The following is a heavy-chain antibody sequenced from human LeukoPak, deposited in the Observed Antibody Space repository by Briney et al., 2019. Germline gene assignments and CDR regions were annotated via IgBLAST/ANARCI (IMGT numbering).Heavy chain of an antibody. D-gene: IGHD1-26*01. J-gene: IGHJ3*02. Sequence: SETLSLTCTVSGGSVSSSRYYWGWIRQPPGKGLEWIGYIYYSGSTNYNPSLKSRVTISVDTSKNQFSLKLSSVTAADTAVYYCARDKGPGGRNAFDIWGQGTMVTVSS. CDR1: GGSVSSSRYY. CDR2: IYYSGST. CDR3: ARDKGPGGRNAFDI. V-gene: IGHV4-61*01.